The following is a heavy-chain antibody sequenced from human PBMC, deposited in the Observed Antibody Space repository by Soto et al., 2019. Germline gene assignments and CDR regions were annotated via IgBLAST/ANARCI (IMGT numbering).Heavy chain of an antibody. Sequence: GGSLRLSCAASGFTFSDYYVSWIRQARGKGLEWVSYISSSSSYTNYADSVKGRFTISRDNAKNSLYLQMNSLRAEDTAVYYCERDDPSGHYDSTKTDYWGQGTLVTVSS. D-gene: IGHD3-22*01. CDR1: GFTFSDYY. CDR2: ISSSSSYT. V-gene: IGHV3-11*06. CDR3: ERDDPSGHYDSTKTDY. J-gene: IGHJ4*02.